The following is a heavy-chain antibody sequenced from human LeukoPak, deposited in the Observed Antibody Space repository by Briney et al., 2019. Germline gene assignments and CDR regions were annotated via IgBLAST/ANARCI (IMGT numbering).Heavy chain of an antibody. CDR2: IYSGGST. V-gene: IGHV3-53*01. CDR1: GFTVSSNY. Sequence: PGGSLRLSCTVSGFTVSSNYMSWVRQAPGKGLEWVSVIYSGGSTYYADSVKGRFTISRDNSKNTLYLQMNSLRAEDTAVYYCARGAMMRELSWGQGTLVTVSS. J-gene: IGHJ4*02. D-gene: IGHD1-7*01. CDR3: ARGAMMRELS.